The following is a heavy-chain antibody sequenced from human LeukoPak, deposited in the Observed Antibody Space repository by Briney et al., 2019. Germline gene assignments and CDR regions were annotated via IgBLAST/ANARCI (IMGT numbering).Heavy chain of an antibody. J-gene: IGHJ5*02. D-gene: IGHD3-10*01. CDR3: ARGWYYYGSGSYRWFDP. V-gene: IGHV4-34*01. CDR2: INHSGST. Sequence: TSETLSLTCAVYGGSFSGYYWSWIRQPPGKGLEWIGEINHSGSTNYNPSLKSRVTTSVDTSKNQFSLKLSSVTAADTAVYYCARGWYYYGSGSYRWFDPWGQGTLVTVSS. CDR1: GGSFSGYY.